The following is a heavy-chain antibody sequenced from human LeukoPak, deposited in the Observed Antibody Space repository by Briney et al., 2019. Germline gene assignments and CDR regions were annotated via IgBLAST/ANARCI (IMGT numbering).Heavy chain of an antibody. CDR3: ASGYSNSGNY. V-gene: IGHV3-23*01. CDR1: GFTFSSYA. Sequence: PGGSLRLSCAASGFTFSSYAMSWVRQAPGKGLEWVSAISGSGGSTYYADSVKGRFTISRDNAKNTLYLQMNSLRAEDTAVYYCASGYSNSGNYWGQGPLVTVSS. D-gene: IGHD6-13*01. CDR2: ISGSGGST. J-gene: IGHJ4*02.